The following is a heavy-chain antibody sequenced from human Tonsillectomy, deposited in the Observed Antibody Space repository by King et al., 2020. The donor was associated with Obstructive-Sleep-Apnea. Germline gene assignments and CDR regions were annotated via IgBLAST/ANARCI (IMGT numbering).Heavy chain of an antibody. CDR1: GYSFTDYW. J-gene: IGHJ4*02. CDR3: TRGQSQGFDY. CDR2: IYPGDSET. Sequence: VQLVESGAEVKKPGESLKISCKGSGYSFTDYWIVWVRQMPGKGLESMGIIYPGDSETRYSPSFNGQETTSADKSISTAYLQWSSLKASDTAMYYCTRGQSQGFDYWGQGTLVTVSS. V-gene: IGHV5-51*01.